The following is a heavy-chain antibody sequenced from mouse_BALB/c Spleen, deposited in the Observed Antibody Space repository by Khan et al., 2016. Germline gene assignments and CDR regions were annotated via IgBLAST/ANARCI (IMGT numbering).Heavy chain of an antibody. V-gene: IGHV3-2*02. CDR1: GYSITSDYA. J-gene: IGHJ4*01. D-gene: IGHD2-1*01. CDR2: ISYSGST. CDR3: ASYYGNYYAMDY. Sequence: EVQCQASGPGLVKPSQSLSLTCTVTGYSITSDYAWNWIRQFPGNKLEWMGYISYSGSTSYNPSLKSRISITRDTSKNQFFLQLNSVTTEDTATYYCASYYGNYYAMDYWGQGTSVTVSS.